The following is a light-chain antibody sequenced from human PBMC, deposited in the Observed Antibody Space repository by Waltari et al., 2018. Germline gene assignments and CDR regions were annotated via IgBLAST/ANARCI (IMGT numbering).Light chain of an antibody. V-gene: IGLV2-14*03. J-gene: IGLJ3*02. CDR3: SSYTSISACVL. Sequence: QSALTQPASVSGSPGQSITISCTGTSSDVGGYDYVSWYQKHPGNAPKLMIYDVSNRPSVVSNRFSDSNSGNTASLTISGLQAEDDADYYCSSYTSISACVLFGGGTKLTVL. CDR2: DVS. CDR1: SSDVGGYDY.